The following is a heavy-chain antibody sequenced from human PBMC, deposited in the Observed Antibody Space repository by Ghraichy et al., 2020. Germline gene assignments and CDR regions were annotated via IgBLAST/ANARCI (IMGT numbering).Heavy chain of an antibody. CDR3: ARGADWSFDL. J-gene: IGHJ2*01. CDR2: IYRGGET. Sequence: GGSLRLSCAASAFSVSNAYMNWVRQAPGKGLEWVSVIYRGGETHYADSVKGRFTISRDNSKNTLHLQMNSLRAEDTAVYYCARGADWSFDLWGRGTLVTVSS. V-gene: IGHV3-53*01. CDR1: AFSVSNAY.